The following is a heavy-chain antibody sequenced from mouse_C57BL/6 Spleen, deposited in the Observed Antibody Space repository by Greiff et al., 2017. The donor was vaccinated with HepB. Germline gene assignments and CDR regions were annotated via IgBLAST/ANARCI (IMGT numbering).Heavy chain of an antibody. V-gene: IGHV1-69*01. CDR3: ARDYGSSYNAMDY. CDR1: GYTFTSYW. D-gene: IGHD1-1*01. J-gene: IGHJ4*01. CDR2: IDPSDSYT. Sequence: QVQLQQPGAELVMPGASVKLSCKASGYTFTSYWMHWVKQRPGQGLEWIGEIDPSDSYTNYNQKFKGKSTLTVDKSSSTAYMQLSSLTSEDSAVYYCARDYGSSYNAMDYWGHGTSVTVSS.